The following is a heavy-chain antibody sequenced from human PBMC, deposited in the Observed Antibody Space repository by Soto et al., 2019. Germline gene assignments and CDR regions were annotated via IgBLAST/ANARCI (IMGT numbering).Heavy chain of an antibody. V-gene: IGHV3-30*18. CDR3: AKAHIRNSDFGTGYPDYYYYGMDL. D-gene: IGHD3-3*01. CDR1: GFTFSSYV. J-gene: IGHJ6*02. CDR2: ISYGVSNK. Sequence: PGGALRLSCAASGFTFSSYVMHWVRQAPGEGLEWGAVISYGVSNKYDADAVKGRFTMSRDNSKNPLYLQMSSLRAEYTGVYYCAKAHIRNSDFGTGYPDYYYYGMDLWGQGTTGTVSS.